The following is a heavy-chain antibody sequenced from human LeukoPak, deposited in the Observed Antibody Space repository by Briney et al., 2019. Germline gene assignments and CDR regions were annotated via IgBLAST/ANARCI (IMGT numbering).Heavy chain of an antibody. Sequence: ASVKVSCKTSGYPFTTWEINWVRQAAGQGLEWMGWVHPNSGNTAYAQKFQGRVTITRGTSISTAYMELSGLRSDDTAVYFCARGPRNDPWGEGTLDTVPS. J-gene: IGHJ5*02. V-gene: IGHV1-8*01. CDR2: VHPNSGNT. D-gene: IGHD1-14*01. CDR1: GYPFTTWE. CDR3: ARGPRNDP.